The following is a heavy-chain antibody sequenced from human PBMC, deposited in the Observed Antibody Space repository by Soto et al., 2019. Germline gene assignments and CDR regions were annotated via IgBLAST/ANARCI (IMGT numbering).Heavy chain of an antibody. Sequence: ASVKVSCKASGYTFTSYYMHWVRQAPGQGLEWMGIINPSGGSTSYAQKFQGRVTMTRDTSTSTVYMELSSLRSEDTAVYYCARGVAEAISRSWYDPGFDYWGQGTLGTVS. CDR3: ARGVAEAISRSWYDPGFDY. J-gene: IGHJ4*02. D-gene: IGHD6-13*01. V-gene: IGHV1-46*01. CDR1: GYTFTSYY. CDR2: INPSGGST.